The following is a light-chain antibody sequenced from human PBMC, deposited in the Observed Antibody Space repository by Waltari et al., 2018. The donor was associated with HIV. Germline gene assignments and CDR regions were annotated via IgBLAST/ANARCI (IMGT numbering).Light chain of an antibody. J-gene: IGLJ2*01. Sequence: QSALTQPASVSGSPGQSITISCTGTSSDVGGFNYVSWYQHHPGKAPKLMIYDVTSRPSSVSNRFSCSKSGNTASLTISGLQAEDEADYYCSSYTSSSTLVVFGGGTKLTVL. CDR1: SSDVGGFNY. V-gene: IGLV2-14*03. CDR2: DVT. CDR3: SSYTSSSTLVV.